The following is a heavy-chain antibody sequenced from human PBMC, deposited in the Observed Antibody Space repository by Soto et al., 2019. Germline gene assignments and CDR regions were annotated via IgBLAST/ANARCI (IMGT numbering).Heavy chain of an antibody. J-gene: IGHJ4*02. CDR1: GFTFSTYA. CDR3: ARIAGGSYCDY. D-gene: IGHD3-10*01. Sequence: EVQLLESGGGLVQPGGSLRLSCAASGFTFSTYAMAWVRQAPGKGLEWVSSICGSLGCTYYADSVKGRFTISRDNSQNTLFLQMSNLRAEDTSVYFCARIAGGSYCDYWGQGTLVTASS. CDR2: ICGSLGCT. V-gene: IGHV3-23*01.